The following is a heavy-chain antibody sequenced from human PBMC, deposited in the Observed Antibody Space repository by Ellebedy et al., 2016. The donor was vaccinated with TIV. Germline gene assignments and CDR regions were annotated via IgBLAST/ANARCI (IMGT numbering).Heavy chain of an antibody. Sequence: GGSLRLXXTAYGFTFSSYAMTWVRQAPGKGLEWVSVIRSSGGSASYADSVKGRFTISRDNSKTTLYLQMNSLRAEDTAVYYCAKGYSGSWFYSDYWGQGTLVTVSS. V-gene: IGHV3-23*01. CDR2: IRSSGGSA. CDR3: AKGYSGSWFYSDY. D-gene: IGHD6-13*01. CDR1: GFTFSSYA. J-gene: IGHJ4*02.